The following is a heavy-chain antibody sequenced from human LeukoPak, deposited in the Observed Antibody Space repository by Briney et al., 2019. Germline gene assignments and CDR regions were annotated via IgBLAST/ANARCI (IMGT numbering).Heavy chain of an antibody. CDR1: GFTFSSYS. CDR2: ISSSSSTI. V-gene: IGHV3-48*01. D-gene: IGHD3-3*01. J-gene: IGHJ5*02. Sequence: PGGSLRLSCAASGFTFSSYSMNWVRQAPGKGLEWVSYISSSSSTIYYADSVKGRFTISRDNAKNSLYLQMNSLRAEDTAVYYCARTYYDFWRGYYPWGQGTLVTVSS. CDR3: ARTYYDFWRGYYP.